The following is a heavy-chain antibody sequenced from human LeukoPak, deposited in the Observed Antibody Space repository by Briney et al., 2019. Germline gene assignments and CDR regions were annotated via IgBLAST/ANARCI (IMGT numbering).Heavy chain of an antibody. CDR1: GGSISSSSYY. J-gene: IGHJ4*02. CDR3: ARVDVVGARYFDY. V-gene: IGHV4-61*01. D-gene: IGHD2-15*01. Sequence: KPSETLSLTCTVSGGSISSSSYYWSWIRQPPGKGLEWIGYIYYSGSTNYNPSLKSRVTISVDTSKNQFSLKLSSVTAADTAVYYCARVDVVGARYFDYWGQGTLVTVSS. CDR2: IYYSGST.